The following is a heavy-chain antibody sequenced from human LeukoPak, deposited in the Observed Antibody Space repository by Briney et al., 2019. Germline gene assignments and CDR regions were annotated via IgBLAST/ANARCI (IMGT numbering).Heavy chain of an antibody. J-gene: IGHJ4*02. V-gene: IGHV3-33*07. CDR2: IWYDGSNK. CDR1: GFSFSRHG. D-gene: IGHD2-21*02. Sequence: GRSLRLSCVASGFSFSRHGMYWVPQAPGKGLEWVAVIWYDGSNKYYADSVKGRFTISRDNSKNTLYLQMNSLRAEDTAVYYCARRGPYCGGDCYADYWGQGTLVTVSS. CDR3: ARRGPYCGGDCYADY.